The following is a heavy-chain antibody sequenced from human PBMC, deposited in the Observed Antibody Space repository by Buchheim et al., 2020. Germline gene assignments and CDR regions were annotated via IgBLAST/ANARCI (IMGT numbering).Heavy chain of an antibody. J-gene: IGHJ4*02. Sequence: QVQLQQWGAGLLKPSETLSLTCAVYGGSFSGYYWSWIRQPPGKGLEWIGSIYYSVSTYYNPSLKSRVTLSVDTSKNQFSLKLSSVTAADTAVYYCARHEQWELLWSIDYWGQGTL. CDR3: ARHEQWELLWSIDY. CDR2: IYYSVST. D-gene: IGHD1-26*01. CDR1: GGSFSGYY. V-gene: IGHV4-34*01.